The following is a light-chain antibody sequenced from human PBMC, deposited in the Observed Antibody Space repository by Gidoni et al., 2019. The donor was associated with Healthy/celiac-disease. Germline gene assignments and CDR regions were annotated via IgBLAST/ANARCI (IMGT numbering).Light chain of an antibody. J-gene: IGKJ4*02. Sequence: DIQMTQSPSSLSASVGDRVTITCRASQSISSYLNWYQQKPGKATKLLIYAASSFQSGVPSRFSGSGSGTDFSLTISSLQPEDFSTYYCQPSYSTLLTYGGGTKVEIK. CDR3: QPSYSTLLT. CDR1: QSISSY. CDR2: AAS. V-gene: IGKV1-39*01.